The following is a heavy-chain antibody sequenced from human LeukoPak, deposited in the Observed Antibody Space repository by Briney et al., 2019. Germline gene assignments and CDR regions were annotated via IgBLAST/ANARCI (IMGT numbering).Heavy chain of an antibody. D-gene: IGHD3-10*01. Sequence: GGSLRLSCAASGFTFSSYGMHWVRQAPGKGLEWVAVIWYDGSNKYYADPVKGRFTISRDNSKNTLYLQMNSLRAEDTAVYYCARDRSYGARYFDYWGQGTLVTVSS. CDR1: GFTFSSYG. CDR3: ARDRSYGARYFDY. J-gene: IGHJ4*02. CDR2: IWYDGSNK. V-gene: IGHV3-33*01.